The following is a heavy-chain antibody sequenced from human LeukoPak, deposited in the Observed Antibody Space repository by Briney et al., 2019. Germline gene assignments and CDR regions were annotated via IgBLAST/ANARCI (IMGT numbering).Heavy chain of an antibody. J-gene: IGHJ4*02. CDR1: GFNFNDYG. V-gene: IGHV3-20*04. D-gene: IGHD2-2*01. CDR3: AREWEGCSTTDCPFDF. Sequence: GGSLRLSCAASGFNFNDYGMSWVRQVLGKRLEWVSGIDWNGDDTNYADSVKGRFTISRDNAKKSLYLEMSSLRAEDTALYYCAREWEGCSTTDCPFDFWGQGTLVTVSS. CDR2: IDWNGDDT.